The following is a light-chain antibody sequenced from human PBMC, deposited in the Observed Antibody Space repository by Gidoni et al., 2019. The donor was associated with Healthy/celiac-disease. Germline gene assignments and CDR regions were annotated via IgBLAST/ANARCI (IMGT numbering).Light chain of an antibody. J-gene: IGLJ2*01. CDR2: EVT. V-gene: IGLV2-18*02. CDR1: SSDVGSYNR. Sequence: QSALTQPPSVSGSPGQSVTISCTGTSSDVGSYNRVSWYQQPPGTAPKLMIYEVTNRPSGVPDRFSGSKSGNTASLTISGLQAVDEAYYYCSSYTSSNTYVVFGGGTKLTVL. CDR3: SSYTSSNTYVV.